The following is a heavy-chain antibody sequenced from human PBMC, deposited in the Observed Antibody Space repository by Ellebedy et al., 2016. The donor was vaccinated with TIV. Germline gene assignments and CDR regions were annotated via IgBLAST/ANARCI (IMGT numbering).Heavy chain of an antibody. V-gene: IGHV3-33*01. D-gene: IGHD3-22*01. Sequence: GGSLRLSXAASGFTFSSYGMHWVRQAPGKGLEWVAVIWYNGSNKYYADSVKGRFTISRDNSKNTLYLQMNSLRAEDTAVYYCARGPYYYDSSGVDYWGQGTLVTVSS. CDR1: GFTFSSYG. CDR2: IWYNGSNK. CDR3: ARGPYYYDSSGVDY. J-gene: IGHJ4*02.